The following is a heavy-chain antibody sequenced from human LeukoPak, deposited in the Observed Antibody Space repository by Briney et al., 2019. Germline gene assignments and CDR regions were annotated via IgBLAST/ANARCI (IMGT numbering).Heavy chain of an antibody. D-gene: IGHD6-13*01. Sequence: GGSLRDSCAASGFTFSSYAMHWVRQAPGKGLEWVAVISYDGSNKYYADSVKGRFTISRDNSKNTLYLQMNILRAEDTAVYYCARGGYSSSWYHFDYWGQGTLVTVSS. CDR1: GFTFSSYA. CDR3: ARGGYSSSWYHFDY. CDR2: ISYDGSNK. J-gene: IGHJ4*02. V-gene: IGHV3-30*04.